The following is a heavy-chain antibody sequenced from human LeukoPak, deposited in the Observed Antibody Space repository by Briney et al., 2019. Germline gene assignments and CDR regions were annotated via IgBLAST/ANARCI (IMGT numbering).Heavy chain of an antibody. J-gene: IGHJ6*04. CDR3: AELGITMIGGV. CDR1: GFSFSKYE. CDR2: ISSSGSTI. D-gene: IGHD3-10*02. Sequence: GGSLRLSCAASGFSFSKYEMNWVRQVPGEGLEWVSHISSSGSTIYYADSVKGRFTISRDNAKNSLYLQMNSLRAEDTAVYYCAELGITMIGGVWGKGTTVTISS. V-gene: IGHV3-48*03.